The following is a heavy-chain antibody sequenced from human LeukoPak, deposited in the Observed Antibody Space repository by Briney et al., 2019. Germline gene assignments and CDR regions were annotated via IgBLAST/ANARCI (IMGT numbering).Heavy chain of an antibody. CDR2: INPSGGST. Sequence: ASVKVSCKASGYTFTGYYMHWVRQAPGQGLEWMGIINPSGGSTSYAQKFQGRVTMTRDTSTSTVYMELSSLRSEDTAVYYCARGSPDIVVVPAAMGYNWFDPWGQETLVTVSS. CDR3: ARGSPDIVVVPAAMGYNWFDP. V-gene: IGHV1-46*01. J-gene: IGHJ5*02. D-gene: IGHD2-2*01. CDR1: GYTFTGYY.